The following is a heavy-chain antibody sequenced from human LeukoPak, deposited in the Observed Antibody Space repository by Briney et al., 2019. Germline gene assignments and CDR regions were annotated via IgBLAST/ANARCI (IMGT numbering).Heavy chain of an antibody. CDR2: IVPILGTT. J-gene: IGHJ6*03. CDR1: GGTFSSYG. Sequence: ASVKVSCKAPGGTFSSYGISWVRQAPGQGLEWMGGIVPILGTTNHAQKFQGRVTITADESTSTAYMELSSLRSEDTAVYYCARETEGLNILRGLRMYYLYMDVWGKGTTVTISS. D-gene: IGHD3-10*01. V-gene: IGHV1-69*13. CDR3: ARETEGLNILRGLRMYYLYMDV.